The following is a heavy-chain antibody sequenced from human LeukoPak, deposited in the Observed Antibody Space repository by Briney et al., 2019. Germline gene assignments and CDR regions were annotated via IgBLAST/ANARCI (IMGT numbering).Heavy chain of an antibody. J-gene: IGHJ4*02. Sequence: PSETLSLTCTLSGDSISNNSYCWGWIRQPPGKGLEWIGSGFYSGSTPYNPSLKSRVAVSVDTSRNQFSLQLSSVTAPDTAVYYCAREGSSLTGVHYWGQGTLVTVSS. CDR2: GFYSGST. CDR3: AREGSSLTGVHY. V-gene: IGHV4-39*02. CDR1: GDSISNNSYC. D-gene: IGHD3-9*01.